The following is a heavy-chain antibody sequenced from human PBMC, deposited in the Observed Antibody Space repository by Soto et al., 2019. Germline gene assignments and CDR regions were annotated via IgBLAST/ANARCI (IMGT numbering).Heavy chain of an antibody. J-gene: IGHJ4*02. Sequence: ASETLCLRWSVAGGSGVGYGGSWILQPPGKGLEWIAYIHDGGSTNYNPSLKSRVTISIDTSKNQFSLKLSSVTAADTAVYYCARSYDTLTGYYRYWGQGTLVTVSS. CDR2: IHDGGST. V-gene: IGHV4-59*08. CDR1: GGSGVGYG. D-gene: IGHD3-9*01. CDR3: ARSYDTLTGYYRY.